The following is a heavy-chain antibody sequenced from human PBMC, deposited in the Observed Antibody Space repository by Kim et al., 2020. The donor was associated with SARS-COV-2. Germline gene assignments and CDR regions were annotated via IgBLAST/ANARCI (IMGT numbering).Heavy chain of an antibody. CDR2: TGNP. D-gene: IGHD5-12*01. J-gene: IGHJ5*02. Sequence: TGNPTYAQGFTGRFVFSLDTSVSTAYLQISSLKAEDTAVYYCARVEGYDLWGQGTLVTVSS. CDR3: ARVEGYDL. V-gene: IGHV7-4-1*02.